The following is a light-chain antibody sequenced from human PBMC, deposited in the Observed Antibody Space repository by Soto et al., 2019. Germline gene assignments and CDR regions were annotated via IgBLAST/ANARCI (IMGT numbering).Light chain of an antibody. CDR3: SSYTSSSTSYV. CDR2: EVT. V-gene: IGLV2-14*01. Sequence: QSVLTQPASVSGSPGQSITISCTGTSSDVGGYNYVSWYQQYPGKAPKLMIYEVTNRPSGVSNRFSGSKSGNTASLTISGLRAEDGADYYCSSYTSSSTSYVFGTGTKVTVL. CDR1: SSDVGGYNY. J-gene: IGLJ1*01.